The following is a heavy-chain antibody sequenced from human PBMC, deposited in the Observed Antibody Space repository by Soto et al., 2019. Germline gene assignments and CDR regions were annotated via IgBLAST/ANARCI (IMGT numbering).Heavy chain of an antibody. Sequence: ASVKVSCKASRYTFTGYYMHWVGQAPGQGFEWMGRISPKSGGTNYAQKFEGRVTMTWDTSLKTAYMELSSLISEDTAVYYCARPPGYISDWYYFDLWGQGTLVTVSS. CDR1: RYTFTGYY. CDR3: ARPPGYISDWYYFDL. CDR2: ISPKSGGT. J-gene: IGHJ4*02. D-gene: IGHD3-9*01. V-gene: IGHV1-2*02.